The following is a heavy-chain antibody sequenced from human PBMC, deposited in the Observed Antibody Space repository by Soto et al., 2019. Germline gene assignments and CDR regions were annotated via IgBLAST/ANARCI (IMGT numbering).Heavy chain of an antibody. J-gene: IGHJ4*02. Sequence: GASVKVSCKASGGTFSSYAISWVRQAPGQGLEWMGGIIPIFGTANYAQKFQGRVTITADESTSTAYMELSSLRSEDTAVYYCCKSLAGLYRSSSHFDYWGQGTLVTVSS. V-gene: IGHV1-69*13. D-gene: IGHD6-6*01. CDR3: CKSLAGLYRSSSHFDY. CDR1: GGTFSSYA. CDR2: IIPIFGTA.